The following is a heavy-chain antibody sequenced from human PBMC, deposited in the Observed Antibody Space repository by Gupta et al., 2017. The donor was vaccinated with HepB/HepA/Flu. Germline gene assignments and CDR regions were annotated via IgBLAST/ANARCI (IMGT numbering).Heavy chain of an antibody. J-gene: IGHJ4*02. V-gene: IGHV4-39*01. D-gene: IGHD6-19*01. CDR3: ARLVLAVAGH. CDR1: GGSISSDTHC. Sequence: QLQLQESGPGLVKPSETLSLNCTVSGGSISSDTHCGGWNRQSTGKGLEWIGSFAYSGTTYYNPSLQRRVTISVDKSKNQFSLKVTSVTPADTAVYYCARLVLAVAGHWGQGTLVTVSS. CDR2: FAYSGTT.